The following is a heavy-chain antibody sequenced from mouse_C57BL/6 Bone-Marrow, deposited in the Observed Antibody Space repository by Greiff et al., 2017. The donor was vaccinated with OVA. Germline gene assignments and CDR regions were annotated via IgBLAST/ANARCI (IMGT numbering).Heavy chain of an antibody. Sequence: EVKLVESGEGLVKPGGSLKLSCAASGFTFSSYAMSWVRQTPEKRLEWVAYISSGGDYTYYADTVKGRFTISRDNARNTLYLQMSSLKSEDTAMYYCTRIYDGYYVYFDYWGQGTTLTVSA. CDR2: ISSGGDYT. CDR3: TRIYDGYYVYFDY. D-gene: IGHD2-3*01. J-gene: IGHJ2*01. CDR1: GFTFSSYA. V-gene: IGHV5-9-1*02.